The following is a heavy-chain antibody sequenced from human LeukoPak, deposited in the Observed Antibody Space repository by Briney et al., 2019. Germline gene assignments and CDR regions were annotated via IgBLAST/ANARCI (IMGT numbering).Heavy chain of an antibody. J-gene: IGHJ4*02. V-gene: IGHV3-30-3*01. D-gene: IGHD2-15*01. CDR2: ISYDVTNK. CDR1: GFTFYSYT. Sequence: GGSLRLSCAASGFTFYSYTMHWVRQAPGKGLEWVAVISYDVTNKYYADSVKGRFTISRDNSRNTLYLQMNSLRAEDSAVYYCARDSTFLIVVVVAAIDYWGQGTLVTVSS. CDR3: ARDSTFLIVVVVAAIDY.